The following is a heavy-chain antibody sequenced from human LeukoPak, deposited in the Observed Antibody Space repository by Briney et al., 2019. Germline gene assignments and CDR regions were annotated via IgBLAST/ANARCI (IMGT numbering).Heavy chain of an antibody. V-gene: IGHV5-51*01. CDR1: GYRFTSYW. D-gene: IGHD6-19*01. Sequence: GESLKISCKGSGYRFTSYWIGWVRQMPGKGLEWMGIIYPGDSDTRYSPSFQGQVTISADKSISTAYLQWSSLKASDTAMYYCARRGDSSGWTPDYWGQGTLVTVSS. CDR2: IYPGDSDT. J-gene: IGHJ4*02. CDR3: ARRGDSSGWTPDY.